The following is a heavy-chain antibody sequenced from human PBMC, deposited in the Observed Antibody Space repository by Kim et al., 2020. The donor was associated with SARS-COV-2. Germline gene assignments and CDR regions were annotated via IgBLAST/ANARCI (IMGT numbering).Heavy chain of an antibody. J-gene: IGHJ3*02. CDR1: GFTFSDSA. D-gene: IGHD3-10*01. Sequence: GGSLRLSCAASGFTFSDSAMHWVRQASGKGLEWVGRIRSKANSYATAYGASVKDRFTIFSDDSKNTAYLQMNSLKTEDTAVYYCSRVPPDPASYYDAFDIWGQGKMDTVSS. CDR3: SRVPPDPASYYDAFDI. V-gene: IGHV3-73*01. CDR2: IRSKANSYAT.